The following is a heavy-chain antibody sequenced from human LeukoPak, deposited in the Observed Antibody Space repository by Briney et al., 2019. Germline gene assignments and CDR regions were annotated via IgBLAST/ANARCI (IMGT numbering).Heavy chain of an antibody. V-gene: IGHV3-30-3*01. CDR3: ARDSDYDFWSGYSYYYYGMDV. Sequence: PGGSLRLSCAASGFTFSSYAMHWVRQAPGKGLEWVAVISYDGSNKYYADSVKGRFTISRDNSKNTLYLQMNSLRAEDTAVYYCARDSDYDFWSGYSYYYYGMDVWGQGTTVTVSS. CDR1: GFTFSSYA. CDR2: ISYDGSNK. D-gene: IGHD3-3*01. J-gene: IGHJ6*02.